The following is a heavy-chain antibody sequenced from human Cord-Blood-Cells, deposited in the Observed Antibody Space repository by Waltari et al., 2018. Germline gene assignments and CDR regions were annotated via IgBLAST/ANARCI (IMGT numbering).Heavy chain of an antibody. D-gene: IGHD3-10*01. J-gene: IGHJ4*02. Sequence: QVQLVQSGAEVKKPGSSVKVSCKASGGTFSSYAISWVRQATGQGLEWMGGIIPSFGTAKYSQKCQVRVTITADESTSRAYMGLSSLRSEDTAVYYCARDRNYYGSGSYYDYWGQGTLVTVSS. CDR3: ARDRNYYGSGSYYDY. CDR2: IIPSFGTA. V-gene: IGHV1-69*01. CDR1: GGTFSSYA.